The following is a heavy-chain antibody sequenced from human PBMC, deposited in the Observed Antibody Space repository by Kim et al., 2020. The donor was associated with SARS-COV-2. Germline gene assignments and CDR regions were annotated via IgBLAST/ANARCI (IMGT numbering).Heavy chain of an antibody. CDR1: GGSISGYY. V-gene: IGHV4-59*01. D-gene: IGHD3-10*01. Sequence: SETLSLTCTVSGGSISGYYWSLIRQSPGKGLEWIGDIYYTGNTNYNPSLKSRVTISVDKSKNQFSLKLSSVTAADTAVYYCARVPRIVVRGVFYYYMDVWGKGTTVTVSS. J-gene: IGHJ6*03. CDR2: IYYTGNT. CDR3: ARVPRIVVRGVFYYYMDV.